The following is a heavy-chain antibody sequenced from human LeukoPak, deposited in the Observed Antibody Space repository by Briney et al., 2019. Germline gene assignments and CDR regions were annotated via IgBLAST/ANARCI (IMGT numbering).Heavy chain of an antibody. D-gene: IGHD2-2*02. CDR3: ARDSGTWVECTRTSCYIAY. J-gene: IGHJ4*02. CDR1: GYTFNSYG. Sequence: ASVKVSCKASGYTFNSYGIAWVRQAPGQGPEWMGWISVYNANTRNAQKFQGRVTMTTDASTRTAYMELRSLTSDDTAVYYCARDSGTWVECTRTSCYIAYWGQGTLVSVSS. V-gene: IGHV1-18*01. CDR2: ISVYNANT.